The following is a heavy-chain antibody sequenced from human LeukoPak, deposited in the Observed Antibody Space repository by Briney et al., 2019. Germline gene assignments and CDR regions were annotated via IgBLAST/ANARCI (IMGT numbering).Heavy chain of an antibody. D-gene: IGHD5-12*01. V-gene: IGHV3-7*01. CDR2: IKQDGSEK. CDR1: GFTFSTYW. J-gene: IGHJ4*02. CDR3: ANGYGFDY. Sequence: GGSLRLSCATSGFTFSTYWMSWVRQAPGKGLEWVANIKQDGSEKYYADSVTGRFTISRDNAKNLLYLQMNSLRVEDTAVYYCANGYGFDYWGQGTLVTVSS.